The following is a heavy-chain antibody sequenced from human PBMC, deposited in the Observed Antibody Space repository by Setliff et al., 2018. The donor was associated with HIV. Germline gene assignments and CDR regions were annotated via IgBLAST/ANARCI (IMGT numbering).Heavy chain of an antibody. V-gene: IGHV4-39*01. CDR3: ARLSLSLVRGIINSGDRFFDY. CDR1: GASVNSNNYY. CDR2: IYYSGTT. Sequence: SETLSLTCTVSGASVNSNNYYWGWIRQPPGKGLEWIASIYYSGTTYYNPSLKSRVTISVDTSKNQFSMKLSSVTAADTAVYYCARLSLSLVRGIINSGDRFFDYWGQGSLVTVSS. D-gene: IGHD3-10*01. J-gene: IGHJ4*02.